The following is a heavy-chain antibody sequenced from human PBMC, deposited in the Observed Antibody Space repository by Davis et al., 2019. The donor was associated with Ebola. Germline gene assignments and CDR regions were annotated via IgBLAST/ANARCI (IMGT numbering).Heavy chain of an antibody. CDR2: IKQDGSDK. J-gene: IGHJ2*01. CDR1: GFIFSSYW. Sequence: GESLKISCAASGFIFSSYWMSWVRQAPGKGLEWVANIKQDGSDKYYVDSVKGRITISRDNAKNSLYLQMNSLRAEDTAVYYCARDLPGGDWYFDLWGRGTLVTVSS. CDR3: ARDLPGGDWYFDL. V-gene: IGHV3-7*03. D-gene: IGHD3-10*01.